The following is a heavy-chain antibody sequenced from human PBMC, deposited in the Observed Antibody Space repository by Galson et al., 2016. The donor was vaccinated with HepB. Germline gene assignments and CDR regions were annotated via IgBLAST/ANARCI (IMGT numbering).Heavy chain of an antibody. J-gene: IGHJ6*02. CDR2: IYPGVSDT. CDR3: ARAYGSGSYNYYYCGMDG. V-gene: IGHV5-51*01. Sequence: QSGAEVKKPGESLKISCKGSGYSFTSYWIGWVRQMPGKGLEWMGIIYPGVSDTRYSPSFQGQVTISADKSISTAYLQWSSLKASDTAMYYCARAYGSGSYNYYYCGMDGWGRGTTVTVSS. D-gene: IGHD3-10*01. CDR1: GYSFTSYW.